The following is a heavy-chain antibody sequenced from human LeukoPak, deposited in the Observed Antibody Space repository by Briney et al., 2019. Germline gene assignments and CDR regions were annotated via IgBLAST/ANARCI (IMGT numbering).Heavy chain of an antibody. CDR2: IYYSGST. CDR1: GGSISSGDYY. J-gene: IGHJ4*02. Sequence: SETLSLTCTVSGGSISSGDYYWSWLRQPPGKGLEWIGYIYYSGSTYYNPSLKSRVTISVDTSKNQFSLKLSSVTAADTAVYYCARAKSGGYSYGYYFDYWGQGTLVTVSS. CDR3: ARAKSGGYSYGYYFDY. V-gene: IGHV4-30-4*08. D-gene: IGHD5-18*01.